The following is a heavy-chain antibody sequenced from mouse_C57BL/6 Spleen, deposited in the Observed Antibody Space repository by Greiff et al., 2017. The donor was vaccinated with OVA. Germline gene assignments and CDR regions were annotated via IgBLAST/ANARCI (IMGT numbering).Heavy chain of an antibody. J-gene: IGHJ1*03. Sequence: QVHVKQPGAELVKPGASVKLSCKASGYSFTSYWMHWVKQRPGRGLEWIGRIDPNSGGTKYNEKFKSKATLTVDKPSSTAYMQLSSLTSEDSAVYYCARSDYYGSIYWYFDVWGTGTTVTVSS. CDR2: IDPNSGGT. CDR3: ARSDYYGSIYWYFDV. V-gene: IGHV1-72*01. CDR1: GYSFTSYW. D-gene: IGHD1-1*01.